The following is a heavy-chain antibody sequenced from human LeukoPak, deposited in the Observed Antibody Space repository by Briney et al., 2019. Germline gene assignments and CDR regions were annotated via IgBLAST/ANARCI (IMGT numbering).Heavy chain of an antibody. Sequence: ASVKVSCKASGYTFTSYGISWVRQAPGQGLEWMGWISAYNGNTNYAQKLQGRVTMTTDTSTSTAYMELRSLRSDDTAVYYCARVGYSYGYDWYYYYYMDVWGKGTTVTVSS. CDR3: ARVGYSYGYDWYYYYYMDV. CDR2: ISAYNGNT. V-gene: IGHV1-18*01. D-gene: IGHD5-18*01. CDR1: GYTFTSYG. J-gene: IGHJ6*03.